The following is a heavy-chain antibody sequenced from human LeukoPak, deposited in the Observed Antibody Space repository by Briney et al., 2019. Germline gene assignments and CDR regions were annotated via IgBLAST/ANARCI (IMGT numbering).Heavy chain of an antibody. CDR2: ISAYNGNT. Sequence: ASVKVSCKASGGTFSSYAISWVRQAPGQGLEWMGWISAYNGNTNYAQKLQGRVTMTTDTSTSTAYMELRSLRSDDTAVYYCATTPLRYCSGGSCYPDAFDIWGQGTMVTVSS. CDR1: GGTFSSYA. CDR3: ATTPLRYCSGGSCYPDAFDI. V-gene: IGHV1-18*01. J-gene: IGHJ3*02. D-gene: IGHD2-15*01.